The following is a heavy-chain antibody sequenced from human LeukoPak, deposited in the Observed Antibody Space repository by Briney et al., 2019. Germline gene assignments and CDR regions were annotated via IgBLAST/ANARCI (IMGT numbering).Heavy chain of an antibody. V-gene: IGHV3-74*01. CDR3: VRGCSSTSCYPFDC. CDR1: GFTFSNYW. CDR2: INYDGST. J-gene: IGHJ4*02. D-gene: IGHD2-2*01. Sequence: GGSLRLSCAASGFTFSNYWMHWFRQAPGKGLVWGSRINYDGSTNYADSVKGRFTISRDNARNTLYMQMNSLRAEDTAVCYCVRGCSSTSCYPFDCWGQGTLVTVSS.